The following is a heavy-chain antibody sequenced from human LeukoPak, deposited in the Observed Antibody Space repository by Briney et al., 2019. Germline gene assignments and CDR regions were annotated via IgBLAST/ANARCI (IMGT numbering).Heavy chain of an antibody. CDR3: ARGNTGRFDY. Sequence: ASVKVSCKASVGTLSNYAISWVRQAPGQGREWMGRIIPILGIANYAQKFQGRVTITADKYTSTAYMELSSLRSEDTAVYYCARGNTGRFDYWGQGTLVTVSS. CDR2: IIPILGIA. CDR1: VGTLSNYA. J-gene: IGHJ4*02. V-gene: IGHV1-69*04. D-gene: IGHD2-8*02.